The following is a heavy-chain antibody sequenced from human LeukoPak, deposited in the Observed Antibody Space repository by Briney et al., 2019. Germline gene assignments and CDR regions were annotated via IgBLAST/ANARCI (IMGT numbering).Heavy chain of an antibody. CDR3: ATSRYCSSTRCPTDI. V-gene: IGHV1-69*06. D-gene: IGHD2-2*01. Sequence: GASVKVSCKASGGTFSSYAISWVRQAPGQGLEWMGGIIPIFGTANYAQKFQGRVTITADKSTSTAYMELSSLRSEDTAVYYCATSRYCSSTRCPTDIWGQGTMVTVSS. CDR1: GGTFSSYA. CDR2: IIPIFGTA. J-gene: IGHJ3*02.